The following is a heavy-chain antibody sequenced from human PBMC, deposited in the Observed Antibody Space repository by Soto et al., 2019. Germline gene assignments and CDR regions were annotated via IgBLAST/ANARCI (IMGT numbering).Heavy chain of an antibody. Sequence: VQLVQSGAEVKKPGASVKVSCKASGYTFTGYYMHWVRQAPGQGLEWMGWINPNNGDTKYAQRFQGRVPVTRDTSSYTIYLELRRLTSDDTAVYYCEREEKNGFDSWGQGTLVTDSS. CDR3: EREEKNGFDS. CDR2: INPNNGDT. V-gene: IGHV1-2*02. CDR1: GYTFTGYY. J-gene: IGHJ5*01.